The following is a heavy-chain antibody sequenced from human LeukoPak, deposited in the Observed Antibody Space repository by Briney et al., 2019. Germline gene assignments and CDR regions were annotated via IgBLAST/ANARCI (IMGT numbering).Heavy chain of an antibody. CDR1: GGSISDYY. V-gene: IGHV4-59*01. D-gene: IGHD2-15*01. CDR3: AKRPVVATFDY. J-gene: IGHJ4*02. CDR2: IHYSGIT. Sequence: SETLSLTCTVSGGSISDYYWSWIRQPPGKGLEWIGFIHYSGITNYNPSLKSRVTISLDMSKNQFSLRLTSVTTADTAVYYCAKRPVVATFDYWGQGTLVTVSS.